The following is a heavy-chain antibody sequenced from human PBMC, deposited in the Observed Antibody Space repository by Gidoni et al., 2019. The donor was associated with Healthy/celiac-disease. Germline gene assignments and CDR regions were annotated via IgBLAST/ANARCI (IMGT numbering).Heavy chain of an antibody. V-gene: IGHV3-53*01. CDR1: GFTFSSNY. D-gene: IGHD2-2*01. Sequence: EVQLVESGGGLLQPGGSLRLPCAASGFTFSSNYMRWVRQAPGQGLEWVSVIYSGGSTYSADSVKGRFTISRDNSKNTLYLQMNSLRAEDTAVYYCARTDCSSTSCKPTYLDYWGQGTLVTVSS. J-gene: IGHJ4*02. CDR2: IYSGGST. CDR3: ARTDCSSTSCKPTYLDY.